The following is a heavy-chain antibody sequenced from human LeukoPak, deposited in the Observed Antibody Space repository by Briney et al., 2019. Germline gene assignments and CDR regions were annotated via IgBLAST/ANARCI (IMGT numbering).Heavy chain of an antibody. CDR1: GGSISSYY. J-gene: IGHJ4*02. CDR2: IYYSGST. Sequence: SETLSLTCTVSGGSISSYYWSWIRQPPGKGLEWIGYIYYSGSTNYNPSLKSRVTISVDTSKNQFSLKLSSVTAADTAVYYCARQYSSSSEGFDYWGQGTLVTVPS. V-gene: IGHV4-59*08. D-gene: IGHD6-6*01. CDR3: ARQYSSSSEGFDY.